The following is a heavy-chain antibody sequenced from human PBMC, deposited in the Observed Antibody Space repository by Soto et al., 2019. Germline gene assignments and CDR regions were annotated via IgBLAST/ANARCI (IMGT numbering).Heavy chain of an antibody. D-gene: IGHD2-8*01. V-gene: IGHV1-69*02. CDR1: GGTFSRYT. Sequence: QVHLVQSGAEVKKPGSSVKVSCKTAGGTFSRYTINWVRQAPGQGLEWMGRIIPILDMTNYAPKFQGTVTFTADKSTNTAYMELSSLRSQDTAVYYCARNLEMNGQRYDPFDMWGQGTTVTVSS. J-gene: IGHJ3*02. CDR3: ARNLEMNGQRYDPFDM. CDR2: IIPILDMT.